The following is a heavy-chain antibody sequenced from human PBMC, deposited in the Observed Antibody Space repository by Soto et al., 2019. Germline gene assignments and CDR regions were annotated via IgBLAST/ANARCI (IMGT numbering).Heavy chain of an antibody. CDR2: MSPNRGGT. Sequence: ASVKVSCKASGYTFTAYSVHLVRQAPGQGLEWMGWMSPNRGGTNYAQSFQGRVTMTWDTSISTAFMELRSLKSDDTALYFCARSSGTYSDFDYWGQGTQVTAPQ. V-gene: IGHV1-2*02. J-gene: IGHJ4*02. D-gene: IGHD1-26*01. CDR1: GYTFTAYS. CDR3: ARSSGTYSDFDY.